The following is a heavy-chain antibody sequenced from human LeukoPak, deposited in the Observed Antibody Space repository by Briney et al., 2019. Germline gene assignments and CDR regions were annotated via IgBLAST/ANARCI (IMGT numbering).Heavy chain of an antibody. CDR3: ARDLGQYYDTSDNWFDP. J-gene: IGHJ5*02. V-gene: IGHV3-48*01. CDR1: GFTFSSYS. D-gene: IGHD3-22*01. CDR2: ISSSSSTI. Sequence: GGSLRLSCAASGFTFSSYSMNWVRQAPGKGLEWVSYISSSSSTIYYADSVKGRFTISRDNAKNSLYLQMNSLRAEDTAVYYCARDLGQYYDTSDNWFDPWGQGTLVTVSS.